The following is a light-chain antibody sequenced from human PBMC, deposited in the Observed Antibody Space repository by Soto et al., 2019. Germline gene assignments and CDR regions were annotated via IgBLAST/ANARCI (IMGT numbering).Light chain of an antibody. CDR1: QSVSYGY. Sequence: DIVLTQSPGTLVLSPGERATLSCKASQSVSYGYLAWYQLKPGQAPSLLIFGASIRASGIPDRFSGSGSGTDFTLSISRLETEDFAVYYCQQYVTSQLTFGGGTKVAIK. CDR2: GAS. J-gene: IGKJ4*01. CDR3: QQYVTSQLT. V-gene: IGKV3-20*01.